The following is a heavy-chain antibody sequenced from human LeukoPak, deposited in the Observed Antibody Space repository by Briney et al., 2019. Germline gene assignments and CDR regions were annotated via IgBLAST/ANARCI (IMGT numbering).Heavy chain of an antibody. Sequence: ASVKVSCKASGYTFNNFGISWVRQAPGQGLEWMGWISRQNDNANYAKKFQGRVTMTTDTSTSTAYMELRSLRSDDTAMYYCARGSEGAYWGQGTLVTVSS. CDR2: ISRQNDNA. J-gene: IGHJ4*02. CDR1: GYTFNNFG. D-gene: IGHD4/OR15-4a*01. CDR3: ARGSEGAY. V-gene: IGHV1-18*01.